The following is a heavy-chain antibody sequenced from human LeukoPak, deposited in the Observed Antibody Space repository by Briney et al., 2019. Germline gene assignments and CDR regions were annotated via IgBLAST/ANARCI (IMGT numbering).Heavy chain of an antibody. CDR2: TYYRSKWYN. CDR1: GDSVSSNSAA. D-gene: IGHD6-19*01. V-gene: IGHV6-1*01. Sequence: SQTLSLTCAISGDSVSSNSAAWNWIRQSPSRGLEWLGRTYYRSKWYNDYAVSVKSRITINPDTSKNQFSLQLNSVTPEDTAVYYCATALAVAGTFYYYGMDVWGQGTTVTVSS. J-gene: IGHJ6*02. CDR3: ATALAVAGTFYYYGMDV.